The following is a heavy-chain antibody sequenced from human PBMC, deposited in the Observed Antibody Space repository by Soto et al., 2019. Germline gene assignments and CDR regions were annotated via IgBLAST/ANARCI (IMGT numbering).Heavy chain of an antibody. CDR2: IYYSGNT. V-gene: IGHV4-30-4*01. CDR3: ARKSREAYYFDY. Sequence: QVQLQESGPGLVKPSQTLSLTCTVSGGSINDANYYWTWIRQPPGKGLEWIGYIYYSGNTYYNPSLKSRVTISLDKSSNQFSLRLSSVTAADPAVYYCARKSREAYYFDYWGQGALVTVSS. J-gene: IGHJ4*02. CDR1: GGSINDANYY. D-gene: IGHD1-26*01.